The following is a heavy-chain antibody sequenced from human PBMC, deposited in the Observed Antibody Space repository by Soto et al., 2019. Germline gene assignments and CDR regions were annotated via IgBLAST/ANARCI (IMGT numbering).Heavy chain of an antibody. CDR2: INSDGSST. CDR1: GFTFSSYW. J-gene: IGHJ4*02. CDR3: ASGRGFWGPNDGLDDY. Sequence: GGSLRLSCAASGFTFSSYWMHWVRQAPGKGLVWVSRINSDGSSTSYADSVKGRFTISRDNAKNTLYLQMNSLRAEDTAVYHCASGRGFWGPNDGLDDYWGQGTLVTVSS. D-gene: IGHD3-10*01. V-gene: IGHV3-74*01.